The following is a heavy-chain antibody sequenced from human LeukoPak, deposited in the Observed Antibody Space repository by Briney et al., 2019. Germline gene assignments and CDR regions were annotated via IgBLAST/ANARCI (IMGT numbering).Heavy chain of an antibody. D-gene: IGHD6-13*01. Sequence: GGSLRLSCAASGVTFSSYSMNWVRQAPGKGLEWISYIRRRSRTVYYADSVKGRVTISRETSKNSLYLQMNSLSEEDTAVYYCAREAGTGSYFDYWGQRTLVTVSS. CDR3: AREAGTGSYFDY. CDR2: IRRRSRTV. CDR1: GVTFSSYS. J-gene: IGHJ4*02. V-gene: IGHV3-48*02.